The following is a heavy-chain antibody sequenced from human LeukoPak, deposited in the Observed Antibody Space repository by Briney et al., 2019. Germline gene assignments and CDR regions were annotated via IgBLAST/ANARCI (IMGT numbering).Heavy chain of an antibody. CDR1: GYTFTSYG. J-gene: IGHJ4*02. D-gene: IGHD3-22*01. CDR2: ISAYNGNT. Sequence: ASVKVSCKASGYTFTSYGITWVRQAPGQGLEWMGWISAYNGNTNYAQKLQGRVTMTTDTSTSTAYMNLRSLRSDDTAVYYCAREVPYDTSRYYQPFDYWGQGTLVTVSS. CDR3: AREVPYDTSRYYQPFDY. V-gene: IGHV1-18*01.